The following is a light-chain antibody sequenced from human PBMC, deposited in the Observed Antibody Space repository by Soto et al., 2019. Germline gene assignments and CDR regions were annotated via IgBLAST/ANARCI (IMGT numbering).Light chain of an antibody. CDR2: DVS. Sequence: QSVLTQPASVSGSPGQSITISCTGTSSDVGAYNYFSWYQQHPGTAPKLMVYDVSSRPSGVSDRFSGSKSGNTASLTISGLQAEDEADYYCTSYTIISPLYVFGTGTKLTVL. V-gene: IGLV2-14*01. J-gene: IGLJ1*01. CDR3: TSYTIISPLYV. CDR1: SSDVGAYNY.